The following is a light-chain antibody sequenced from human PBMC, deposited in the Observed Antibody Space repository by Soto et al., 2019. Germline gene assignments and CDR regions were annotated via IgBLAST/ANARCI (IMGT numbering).Light chain of an antibody. J-gene: IGLJ3*02. CDR2: EDN. V-gene: IGLV6-57*04. CDR3: ATWSDSLKGWV. Sequence: NFMLTQPHSVSESPGKTVTISCTRSGGSIASNYVQWYQQRPGSAPTTVIYEDNQRPSGVPDRFSASKSGTSASLAISGVRSEDEAFYYCATWSDSLKGWVFGGGTKLTVL. CDR1: GGSIASNY.